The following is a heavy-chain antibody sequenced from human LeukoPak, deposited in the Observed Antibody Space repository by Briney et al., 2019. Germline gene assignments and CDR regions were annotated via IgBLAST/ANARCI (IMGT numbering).Heavy chain of an antibody. D-gene: IGHD3-10*01. CDR1: GYTFTDYY. J-gene: IGHJ4*02. CDR2: INPNSGGT. Sequence: GASVKVSCKASGYTFTDYYMHWVRQAPGQGLEWMGWINPNSGGTNYAQKFQGRVTMTRDTSISTAYMELSRLRSDDTAVYYCAREAYYGSGINAEDYWGQGTLVTVSS. CDR3: AREAYYGSGINAEDY. V-gene: IGHV1-2*02.